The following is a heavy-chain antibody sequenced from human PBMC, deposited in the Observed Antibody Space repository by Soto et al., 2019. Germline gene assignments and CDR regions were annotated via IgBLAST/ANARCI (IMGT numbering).Heavy chain of an antibody. J-gene: IGHJ5*02. Sequence: EVHLLEAGGGLVQPGGSLKLSCATSGFSFSDIAMHWVRQASGKGLEWVGRIDRKIYNYATTYGASVKGRFTISRDDSRNMVYLQMNSLKTEDTAVYYCSKYSGGPSTPAALGQGTVVTVSS. D-gene: IGHD1-26*01. CDR3: SKYSGGPSTPAA. V-gene: IGHV3-73*02. CDR2: IDRKIYNYAT. CDR1: GFSFSDIA.